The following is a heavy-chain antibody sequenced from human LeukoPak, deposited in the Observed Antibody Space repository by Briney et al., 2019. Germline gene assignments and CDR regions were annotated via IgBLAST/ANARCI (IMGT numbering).Heavy chain of an antibody. D-gene: IGHD3-9*01. CDR3: ARDFDRYFDY. CDR2: IDTNTGNP. Sequence: ASVKVSCKASGHTFTSYATNWVRQAPGQGLEWMGWIDTNTGNPTYAHGFTGRFVFSLYTSVSTAYLQISSLKAEDTAVYYCARDFDRYFDYWGQGTLVTVSS. CDR1: GHTFTSYA. V-gene: IGHV7-4-1*02. J-gene: IGHJ4*02.